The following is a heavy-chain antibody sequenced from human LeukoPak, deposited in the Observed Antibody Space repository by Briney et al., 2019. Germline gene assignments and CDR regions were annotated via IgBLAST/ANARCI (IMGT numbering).Heavy chain of an antibody. CDR2: IWYDGSNK. D-gene: IGHD6-19*01. CDR3: ARDLGSGWYLDY. Sequence: GGSLRLSCAASGFTFSIYAMSWVRQAPGKGLEWVAVIWYDGSNKYYADSVKGRFTISRDNSKNTLYLQMNSLRAEDTAVYYCARDLGSGWYLDYWGQGTLVTVSS. V-gene: IGHV3-33*08. J-gene: IGHJ4*02. CDR1: GFTFSIYA.